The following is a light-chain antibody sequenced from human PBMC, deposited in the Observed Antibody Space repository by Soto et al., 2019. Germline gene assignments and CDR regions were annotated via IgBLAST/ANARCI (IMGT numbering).Light chain of an antibody. J-gene: IGLJ1*01. Sequence: QSALTQPASVSGSPGQSITICRTGTSSDVGSYSLVSWYQQYPGKAPKLMIYEDSKRPSGVSNRFSGSKSGNTASLTISGLQTEDEADYFCCAYAGGSSYVFGTGTKVTVL. CDR1: SSDVGSYSL. CDR3: CAYAGGSSYV. CDR2: EDS. V-gene: IGLV2-23*01.